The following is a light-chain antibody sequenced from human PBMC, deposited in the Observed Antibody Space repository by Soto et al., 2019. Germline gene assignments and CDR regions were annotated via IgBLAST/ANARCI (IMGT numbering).Light chain of an antibody. J-gene: IGKJ2*01. Sequence: DIQMTQSPSSLSASVGDRDTITCQASQDISNYLNWYQQKPGKAPKLLIYDASNLETGVPSRFSGSGSGTDFTFTISSLQPEDIATYYCQQNDNLPPTFGQGTKLEIK. CDR2: DAS. CDR1: QDISNY. V-gene: IGKV1-33*01. CDR3: QQNDNLPPT.